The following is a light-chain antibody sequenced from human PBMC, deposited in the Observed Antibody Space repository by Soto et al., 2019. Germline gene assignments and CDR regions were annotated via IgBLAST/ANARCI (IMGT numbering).Light chain of an antibody. CDR1: QSVLYSSNNKNY. J-gene: IGKJ4*01. V-gene: IGKV4-1*01. Sequence: DIVMTQSPDSLAVSLGERATINCKSSQSVLYSSNNKNYLAWYQQKPGQPPKLLIYWASTRESGVPDRFSGSWSGPDSPLTICSLQAEDVAVYYCQQYYSTPLTFGGGTKVEIK. CDR2: WAS. CDR3: QQYYSTPLT.